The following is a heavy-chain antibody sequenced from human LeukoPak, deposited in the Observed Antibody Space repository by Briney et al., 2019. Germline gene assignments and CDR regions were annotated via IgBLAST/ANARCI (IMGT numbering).Heavy chain of an antibody. V-gene: IGHV1-69*13. CDR2: IILIFGPT. Sequence: VKVSCKASGGALSGYAVTWVRLAPGQGLEWMGGIILIFGPTNYAPKFEGRLTITADESTNTVYMELSSLRSEDTAVYFCARGFSGPNWGKRYYDHWGQGTLVTVSS. CDR3: ARGFSGPNWGKRYYDH. D-gene: IGHD7-27*01. CDR1: GGALSGYA. J-gene: IGHJ4*02.